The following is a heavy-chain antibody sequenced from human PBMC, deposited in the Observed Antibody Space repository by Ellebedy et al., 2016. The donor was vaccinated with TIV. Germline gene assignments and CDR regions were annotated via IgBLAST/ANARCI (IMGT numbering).Heavy chain of an antibody. CDR3: ARDIRCSGGSCNATPWFDP. D-gene: IGHD2-15*01. CDR2: IYHSGST. J-gene: IGHJ5*02. V-gene: IGHV4-4*02. Sequence: GSLRLSCSLSGASITNDEWWSWVRQPPGKGLEWIGEIYHSGSTNYNPSLKSRVTISVDKSKNQLFLKLSSVTAADTAVYYCARDIRCSGGSCNATPWFDPWGQGTLVTVSS. CDR1: GASITNDEW.